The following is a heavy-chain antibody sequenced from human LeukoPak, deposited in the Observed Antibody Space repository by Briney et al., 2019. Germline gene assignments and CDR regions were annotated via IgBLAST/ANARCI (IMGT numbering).Heavy chain of an antibody. CDR1: GGSISNSGYY. CDR3: VRQQDYYYGMGV. CDR2: ILSSGTT. V-gene: IGHV4-31*03. J-gene: IGHJ6*02. Sequence: SETLSLTCTVSGGSISNSGYYWSWLRQHPAEGLEWIGYILSSGTTYYNPSLKSRVTISVATSKNQFSLKLSSVTAADTAVYYCVRQQDYYYGMGVWGQGTTVTVSS. D-gene: IGHD2-15*01.